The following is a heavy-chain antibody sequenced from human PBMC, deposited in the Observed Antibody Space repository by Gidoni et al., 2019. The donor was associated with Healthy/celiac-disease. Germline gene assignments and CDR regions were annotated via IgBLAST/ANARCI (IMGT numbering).Heavy chain of an antibody. D-gene: IGHD3-3*02. CDR2: IRSKAYGGTT. Sequence: EVQLVESGGGLVQPGRSLRLSCTASGFTFGAYAMSWVRQAPGKGLEWVGFIRSKAYGGTTEYAASVKGRFTISRDDSKSIAYLQMNSLKTEDTAVYYCTREGVHFWSGYPDYWGQGTLVTVSS. J-gene: IGHJ4*02. CDR3: TREGVHFWSGYPDY. CDR1: GFTFGAYA. V-gene: IGHV3-49*04.